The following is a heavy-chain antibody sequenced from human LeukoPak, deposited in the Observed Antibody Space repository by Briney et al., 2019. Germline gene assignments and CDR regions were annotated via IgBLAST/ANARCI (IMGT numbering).Heavy chain of an antibody. V-gene: IGHV4-4*07. J-gene: IGHJ4*02. D-gene: IGHD3-16*01. CDR3: ATGGGDFDF. Sequence: PSETLSLTCSVSGGSINRWAWSWIRHPPGKELQWLGRVSTTGSATYNPSLVSRITMSVDTSKNQFFLRLESVTAADTAVYYCATGGGDFDFWGQGALVTVSS. CDR2: VSTTGSA. CDR1: GGSINRWA.